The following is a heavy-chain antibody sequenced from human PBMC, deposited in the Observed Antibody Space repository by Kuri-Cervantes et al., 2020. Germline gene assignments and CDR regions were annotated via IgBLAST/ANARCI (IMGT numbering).Heavy chain of an antibody. CDR2: ISWNSGSI. V-gene: IGHV3-9*01. D-gene: IGHD3-10*01. CDR3: ARATITMVRGVRPGGYFDL. Sequence: SLKISCAASGFTFDDYAMHWVRQAPGKGLEWVSGISWNSGSIGYADSVKGRFTISRDNAKNSLYLQMNSLRAEDTALYYCARATITMVRGVRPGGYFDLWGRGTLVTVSS. CDR1: GFTFDDYA. J-gene: IGHJ2*01.